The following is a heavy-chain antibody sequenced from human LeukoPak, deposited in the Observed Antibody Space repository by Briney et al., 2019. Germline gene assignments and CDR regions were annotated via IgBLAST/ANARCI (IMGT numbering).Heavy chain of an antibody. CDR2: IYPGDSDT. J-gene: IGHJ4*02. CDR3: ARHSGAMVRGKRGLRRGYYFDY. V-gene: IGHV5-51*01. CDR1: GYSFTSYH. Sequence: GQSLKISCAGSGYSFTSYHIGWVRQMPGKGLEWMGIIYPGDSDTRYSPSFQGQVTISADKSISTAYLQWSSLKASDTAMYYCARHSGAMVRGKRGLRRGYYFDYWGQGTLVTVSS. D-gene: IGHD3-10*01.